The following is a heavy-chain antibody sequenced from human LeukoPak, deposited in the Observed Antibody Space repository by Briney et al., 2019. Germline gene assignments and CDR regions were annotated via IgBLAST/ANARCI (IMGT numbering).Heavy chain of an antibody. D-gene: IGHD3-10*01. V-gene: IGHV3-11*01. CDR2: ISSSGSTI. CDR1: GFTFSDYY. J-gene: IGHJ4*02. Sequence: GGSRGLSCAASGFTFSDYYMSWIRQAPGKGLEWVSYISSSGSTIYYADSVEGRFTISRDNAKNSLYLQMNSLRAEDTAVYYCARDNYYGSGSYGFDYWGQGTLVTVSS. CDR3: ARDNYYGSGSYGFDY.